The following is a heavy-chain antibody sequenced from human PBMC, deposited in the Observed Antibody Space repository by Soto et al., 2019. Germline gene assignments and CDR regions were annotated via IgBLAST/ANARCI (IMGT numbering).Heavy chain of an antibody. CDR3: ARDGAEGWLVSFSPFDY. CDR1: GFTFSSYA. Sequence: GGSLRLSCAASGFTFSSYAMHWVRQAPGKGLEWVAVISYDGSNKYYADSVKGRFTISRDNSKNTLYLQMNSLRAEDTAVYYCARDGAEGWLVSFSPFDYWGQGTLVTVSS. D-gene: IGHD6-19*01. V-gene: IGHV3-30-3*01. CDR2: ISYDGSNK. J-gene: IGHJ4*02.